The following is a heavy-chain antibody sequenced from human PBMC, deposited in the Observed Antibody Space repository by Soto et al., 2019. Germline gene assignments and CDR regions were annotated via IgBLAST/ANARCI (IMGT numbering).Heavy chain of an antibody. V-gene: IGHV1-69*05. J-gene: IGHJ6*02. CDR2: IIPIFGTA. CDR1: GGTFSSYA. D-gene: IGHD6-13*01. CDR3: ARDGLPIAYSSSPFHIDV. Sequence: SVEVSCKASGGTFSSYAISWVRQAPGQGLEWMGGIIPIFGTANYAQKFQGRVTITTDESTSTAYMELSSLRSEDTAVYYCARDGLPIAYSSSPFHIDVWGQGTTVTVSS.